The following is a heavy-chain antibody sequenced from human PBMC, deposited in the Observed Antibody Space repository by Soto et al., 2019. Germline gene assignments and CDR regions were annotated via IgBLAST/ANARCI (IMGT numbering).Heavy chain of an antibody. V-gene: IGHV3-30-3*01. CDR2: ISYDGSKK. J-gene: IGHJ6*02. Sequence: QEQLVESGGGVVQPGRSLRLSCVASGFMFSSYAMHWVRQAPGKGLEGVAVISYDGSKKYYTDSVKGRYTISRDDSKNTLYLQMNSLRVEDTAVYYCARAPHGMDVWSQGTTVTVSS. CDR1: GFMFSSYA. CDR3: ARAPHGMDV.